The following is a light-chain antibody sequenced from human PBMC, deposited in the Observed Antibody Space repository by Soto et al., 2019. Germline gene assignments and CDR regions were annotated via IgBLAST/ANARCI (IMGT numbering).Light chain of an antibody. CDR3: QQRSNGPIT. V-gene: IGKV3-11*01. CDR1: QSVSSY. Sequence: PGERATLSFRASQSVSSYLAWYQQKPGQAPRLLIYDASNRATGIPARFSGSGSGTDFTLTISSLEPEDFAVYYCQQRSNGPITFGQGTRLEIK. CDR2: DAS. J-gene: IGKJ5*01.